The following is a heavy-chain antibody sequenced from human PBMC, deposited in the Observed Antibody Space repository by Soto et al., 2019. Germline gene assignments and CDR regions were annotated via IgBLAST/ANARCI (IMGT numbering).Heavy chain of an antibody. D-gene: IGHD1-7*01. V-gene: IGHV1-69*06. CDR2: IIPISGAA. CDR3: ARDMTRTVVPYFDF. Sequence: SVKVSCKASGGTFSNYVVNWVRQAPGQGLEWMGRIIPISGAANYAQKFQGRVTITADKSTGTSYMELSSLRSEDTAVYYCARDMTRTVVPYFDFWGQGTLVTVSS. J-gene: IGHJ4*02. CDR1: GGTFSNYV.